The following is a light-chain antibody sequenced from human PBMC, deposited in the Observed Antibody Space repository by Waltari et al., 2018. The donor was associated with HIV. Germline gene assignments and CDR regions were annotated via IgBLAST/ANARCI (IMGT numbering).Light chain of an antibody. CDR1: QGLVHTDGNTC. CDR3: MQATQFPRS. Sequence: VRPKPPPPPLVPFGQPASTPCGFRQGLVHTDGNTCVSGYHERPGQHPRLGVSRVNLRLSGVPDRFSGGGARTDFTLKIKRVEAEDVGLYFCMQATQFPRSFGQGTKLEI. J-gene: IGKJ2*01. CDR2: RVN. V-gene: IGKV2-24*01.